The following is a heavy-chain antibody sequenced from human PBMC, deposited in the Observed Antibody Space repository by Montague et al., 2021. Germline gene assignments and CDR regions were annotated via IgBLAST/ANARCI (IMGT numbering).Heavy chain of an antibody. CDR2: VSHGGRT. CDR3: ARERDRHYHMDI. J-gene: IGHJ6*03. CDR1: RSLINSDYY. V-gene: IGHV4-38-2*02. Sequence: SETLSLTCTVSRSLINSDYYWGWIRQPPGKGLEWMGSVSHGGRTHYNPSLKSRVTISVDTSNNHFSLKLSSVTAADTAMYYCARERDRHYHMDIWGKGTTITVSS.